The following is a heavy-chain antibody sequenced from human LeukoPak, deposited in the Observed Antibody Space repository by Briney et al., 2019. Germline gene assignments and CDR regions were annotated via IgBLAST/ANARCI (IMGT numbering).Heavy chain of an antibody. Sequence: SETLSLTCTVSGGSISSYYWSWIRQPPGKELEWIGYIYYSGSTNYNPSLKSRVTISVDTSKNQFSLKLSSVTAADTAVYYCARPTPSGYSSGWYWYFDLWGRGTLVTVSS. CDR1: GGSISSYY. V-gene: IGHV4-59*08. CDR3: ARPTPSGYSSGWYWYFDL. D-gene: IGHD6-19*01. CDR2: IYYSGST. J-gene: IGHJ2*01.